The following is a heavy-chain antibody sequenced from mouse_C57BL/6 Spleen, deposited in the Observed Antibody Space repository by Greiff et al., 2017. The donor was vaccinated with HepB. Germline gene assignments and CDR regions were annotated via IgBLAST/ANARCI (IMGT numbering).Heavy chain of an antibody. J-gene: IGHJ4*01. Sequence: QVQLQQPGAELVKPGASVKLSCKASGYTFTSYWMHWVKQRPGQGLEWIGMIHPNSGSTNYNEKFKSKATLTVDKSSSTAYMQLSSLTSEDPAVYYCARREAYYSNPYAMDYWGQGTSVTVSS. CDR3: ARREAYYSNPYAMDY. CDR1: GYTFTSYW. V-gene: IGHV1-64*01. CDR2: IHPNSGST. D-gene: IGHD2-5*01.